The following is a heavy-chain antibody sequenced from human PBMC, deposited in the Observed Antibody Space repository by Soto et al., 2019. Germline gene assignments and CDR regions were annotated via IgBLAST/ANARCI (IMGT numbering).Heavy chain of an antibody. CDR1: GGSISSGGYY. D-gene: IGHD3-22*01. CDR3: ARDRNDYYYDSSGYQGAFDI. V-gene: IGHV4-31*03. Sequence: PSETLSLTCTVSGGSISSGGYYWSWIRQHPGKGLEWIGYIYYSGSTYYNPSLKSRVTISVDTSKNQFSLKLSSVTAADTAVYYCARDRNDYYYDSSGYQGAFDIWGQGTMVTVSS. CDR2: IYYSGST. J-gene: IGHJ3*02.